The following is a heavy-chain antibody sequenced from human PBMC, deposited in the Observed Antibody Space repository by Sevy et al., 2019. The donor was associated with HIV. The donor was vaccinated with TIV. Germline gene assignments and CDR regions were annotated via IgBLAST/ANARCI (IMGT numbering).Heavy chain of an antibody. CDR3: ARGGAYCSGGSYYDYWYFDL. J-gene: IGHJ2*01. CDR1: GFTFSSYA. V-gene: IGHV3-30-3*01. CDR2: ISYDGSNK. Sequence: GESLKISCAASGFTFSSYAMHWVRQAPGKGLEWVAVISYDGSNKYYADSVKGRFTISRDNSKNTLYLQMNSLRAEDTAVYYCARGGAYCSGGSYYDYWYFDLWGRGTLVTVSS. D-gene: IGHD2-15*01.